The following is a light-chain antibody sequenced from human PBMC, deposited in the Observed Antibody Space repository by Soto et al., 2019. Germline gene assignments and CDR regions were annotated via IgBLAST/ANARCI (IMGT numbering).Light chain of an antibody. Sequence: EIVLTQSPGTLSLSPGERATLSCRASQSVRSNYLAWYQQKPGQAPSLLIYGASTRATGIPDRFSGSGSGTDFTLKITRLEPEDFAGYYCHQYGNSPGTFGQGTKLEIK. J-gene: IGKJ2*01. CDR3: HQYGNSPGT. CDR2: GAS. V-gene: IGKV3-20*01. CDR1: QSVRSNY.